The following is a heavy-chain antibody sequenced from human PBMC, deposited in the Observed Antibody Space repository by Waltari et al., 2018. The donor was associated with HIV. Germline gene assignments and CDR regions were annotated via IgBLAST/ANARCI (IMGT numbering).Heavy chain of an antibody. Sequence: QVQLQESGPGLVKPSETLSLTCTVSGGSISSYYWSWIRQPQGKVLECIGYIYYSGSTNYNPSLKSRVTISVDTSKNQFSLKLISVTAADTAVYYCASSTTDRTFDIWGQVTMVTVSS. D-gene: IGHD4-17*01. V-gene: IGHV4-59*01. CDR2: IYYSGST. CDR1: GGSISSYY. CDR3: ASSTTDRTFDI. J-gene: IGHJ3*02.